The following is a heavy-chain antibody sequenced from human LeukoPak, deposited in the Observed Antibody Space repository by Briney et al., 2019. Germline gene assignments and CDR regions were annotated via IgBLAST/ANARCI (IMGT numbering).Heavy chain of an antibody. CDR3: SRVNPPTYYYYYYMDV. CDR1: GFTFSSYW. CDR2: IKQDGSEK. Sequence: PGGSLRLSCAASGFTFSSYWMSWVRQAPGKGLEWVANIKQDGSEKYYVDSVKGRFTISRDNTKNTLFLQMNSLRAEDTAVYYCSRVNPPTYYYYYYMDVWGKGTTVTVSS. V-gene: IGHV3-7*01. J-gene: IGHJ6*03.